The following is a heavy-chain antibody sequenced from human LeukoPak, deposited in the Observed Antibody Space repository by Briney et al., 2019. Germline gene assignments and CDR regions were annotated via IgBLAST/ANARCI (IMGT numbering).Heavy chain of an antibody. J-gene: IGHJ4*02. V-gene: IGHV3-21*04. Sequence: RGSLRLSCAASGFTFSSYSMNWVRQAPGKGLEWVSSISSSSSYIYYADSVKGRFTISRDNSKNTLYLQMNSLRAEDTAVYYCAKEKVGAPRLGDYWGQGTLVTVSS. CDR1: GFTFSSYS. CDR3: AKEKVGAPRLGDY. CDR2: ISSSSSYI. D-gene: IGHD1-26*01.